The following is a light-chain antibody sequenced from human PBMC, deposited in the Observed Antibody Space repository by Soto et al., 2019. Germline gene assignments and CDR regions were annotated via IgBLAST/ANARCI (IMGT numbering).Light chain of an antibody. V-gene: IGKV1-5*01. CDR3: QQYNSYSRT. Sequence: DLQMTQSPSTLSASVGDRVTITCRSSQSISSWLAWYQQKAGKAHKLLIYDASSLESGVPSRFSGSGSGTEFTLTISSLQPDEFATYYCQQYNSYSRTVGQGTK. J-gene: IGKJ1*01. CDR2: DAS. CDR1: QSISSW.